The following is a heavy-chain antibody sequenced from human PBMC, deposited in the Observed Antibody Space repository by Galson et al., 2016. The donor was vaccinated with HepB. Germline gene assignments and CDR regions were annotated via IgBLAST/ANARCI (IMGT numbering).Heavy chain of an antibody. J-gene: IGHJ4*02. Sequence: SLRLSCAASGFTFTTHTMNWVRQAPGKGLEWISLISDNGHATYYADPVRGRFSIARDNSKNTLCLQMNSLRADDTAVYYCAKCPPGTRGSLDSWGQGTLVTVSS. CDR3: AKCPPGTRGSLDS. CDR1: GFTFTTHT. CDR2: ISDNGHAT. V-gene: IGHV3-23*01. D-gene: IGHD1-14*01.